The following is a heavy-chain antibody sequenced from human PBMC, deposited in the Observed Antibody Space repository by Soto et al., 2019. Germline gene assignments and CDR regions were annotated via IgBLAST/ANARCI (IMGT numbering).Heavy chain of an antibody. J-gene: IGHJ6*03. CDR1: GGSISSYY. CDR2: IYYSGST. V-gene: IGHV4-59*01. CDR3: ARGDPGAFEYYYYYMDV. Sequence: TSETLSLTCTVSGGSISSYYWSWIRQPPGKGLEWIGYIYYSGSTNYNPSLKSRVTISVDTSKNQFSLKLSSVTAADTAVYYCARGDPGAFEYYYYYMDVWGKGTTVTVSS. D-gene: IGHD3-9*01.